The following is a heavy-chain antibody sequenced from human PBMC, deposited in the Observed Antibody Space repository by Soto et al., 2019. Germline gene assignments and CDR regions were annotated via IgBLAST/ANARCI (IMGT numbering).Heavy chain of an antibody. D-gene: IGHD3-22*01. CDR1: GYTFTAYY. CDR2: INPITGGT. Sequence: ASVKISCKASGYTFTAYYIHWVRQAPGQGLEWMGWINPITGGTNSAPNFQGRVTMTRDTSISTAYMELSSLRSDDTALYYCARNYYDSSDRDYLDYWGQGTLVTVSS. V-gene: IGHV1-2*02. CDR3: ARNYYDSSDRDYLDY. J-gene: IGHJ4*02.